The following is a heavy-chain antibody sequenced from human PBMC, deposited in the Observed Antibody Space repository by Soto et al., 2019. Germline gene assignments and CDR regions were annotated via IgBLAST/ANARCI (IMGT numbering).Heavy chain of an antibody. J-gene: IGHJ4*02. V-gene: IGHV1-46*02. CDR1: GYNFNQYY. CDR3: ARGPDDSDVPRWDY. Sequence: QVPLMQSGAEVRKPGASVRLSCETSGYNFNQYYIHWVRQAPGQGLEWMGIINLRGGTTEYAHKFRGRVTVTGDTSTSTAYMELRSLRSEDTAIYFCARGPDDSDVPRWDYWGQGTLVTVSS. CDR2: INLRGGTT. D-gene: IGHD4-17*01.